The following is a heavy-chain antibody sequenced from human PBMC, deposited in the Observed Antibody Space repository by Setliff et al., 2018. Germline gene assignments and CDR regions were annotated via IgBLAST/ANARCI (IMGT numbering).Heavy chain of an antibody. Sequence: SETLSLTCTVSGGSITDENSWWAWIRQPAGKRPEWLGLIYIRGGTHYNPSLKSRVTISLDTSRNQFSLNLTSVTAADTAVYYCAVDHVTNIAESGYGYTRIDPWGQGIPVTVSS. D-gene: IGHD6-19*01. CDR1: GGSITDENSW. J-gene: IGHJ5*02. CDR2: IYIRGGT. CDR3: AVDHVTNIAESGYGYTRIDP. V-gene: IGHV4-61*02.